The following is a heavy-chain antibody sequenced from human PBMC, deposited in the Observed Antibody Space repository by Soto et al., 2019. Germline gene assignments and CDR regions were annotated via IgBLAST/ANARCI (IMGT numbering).Heavy chain of an antibody. CDR1: GYTFTSYG. Sequence: GASVKVSCKASGYTFTSYGISWVRQAPGQGFELMGWISAYNGNTNYAQKLQGRVTMTTDTSTSTAYMELRSLRSDDTAVYYCARDEAPNWNQGPYYFDYWGQGTLVTVSS. D-gene: IGHD1-1*01. CDR3: ARDEAPNWNQGPYYFDY. V-gene: IGHV1-18*01. J-gene: IGHJ4*02. CDR2: ISAYNGNT.